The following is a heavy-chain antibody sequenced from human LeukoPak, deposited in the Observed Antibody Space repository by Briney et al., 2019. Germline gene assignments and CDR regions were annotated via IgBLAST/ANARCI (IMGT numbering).Heavy chain of an antibody. Sequence: PSETLSLTCTVSGGSISSYYWGWVRQPPGKALEWIGNIFYSGSTYYSPSLKSRVTISLDTSKNQFSLKLSSVTAADTAVYYCARIVVVPAAPYYYYYYYMDVWGKGTTVTVSS. V-gene: IGHV4-59*12. CDR3: ARIVVVPAAPYYYYYYYMDV. D-gene: IGHD2-2*01. CDR2: IFYSGST. J-gene: IGHJ6*03. CDR1: GGSISSYY.